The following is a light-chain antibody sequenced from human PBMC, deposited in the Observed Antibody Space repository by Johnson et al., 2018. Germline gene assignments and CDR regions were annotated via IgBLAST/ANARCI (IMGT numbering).Light chain of an antibody. CDR2: ENN. V-gene: IGLV1-51*02. Sequence: QSVLTQPPSVSAAPGQKVTISCSGSSSNIGNNYVSWYQQLPGTAPKLLIYENNKRPSGIPDRFSGSKSGTSATLGITGLQTGDEAEYYCGTWDSSLSAGNVFVTGTKVTVL. CDR3: GTWDSSLSAGNV. J-gene: IGLJ1*01. CDR1: SSNIGNNY.